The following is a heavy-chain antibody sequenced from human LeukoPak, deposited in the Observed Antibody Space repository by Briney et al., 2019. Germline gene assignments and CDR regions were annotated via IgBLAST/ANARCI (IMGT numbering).Heavy chain of an antibody. Sequence: PGGSLRLSCAASGFTFSSYAMSWVRQAPGKGLEWVSAISGSGGSTYYADSVKGRFTISRDNSKNTLYLQMNSLRAEDTAVYYFSKILPGAHEFYCSGTRKHYFFHGMDVLGQGTTVTVSS. D-gene: IGHD3-10*01. CDR3: SKILPGAHEFYCSGTRKHYFFHGMDV. J-gene: IGHJ6*02. CDR1: GFTFSSYA. CDR2: ISGSGGST. V-gene: IGHV3-23*01.